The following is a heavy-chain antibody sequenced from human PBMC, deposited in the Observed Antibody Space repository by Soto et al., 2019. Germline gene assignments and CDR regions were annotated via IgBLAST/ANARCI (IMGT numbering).Heavy chain of an antibody. Sequence: QVQLVESGGGVVQPGRSLRLSCAASGFTFSSYGMHWVRQAPGKGLEWVAVIWYDGSNKYYADSVKGRFTISRDNSKNTLYLQMNSLRAEDTAVYYCARALSDYTDRINRYWYFDLWGRGTLVTVSS. J-gene: IGHJ2*01. V-gene: IGHV3-33*01. CDR2: IWYDGSNK. CDR1: GFTFSSYG. CDR3: ARALSDYTDRINRYWYFDL. D-gene: IGHD4-17*01.